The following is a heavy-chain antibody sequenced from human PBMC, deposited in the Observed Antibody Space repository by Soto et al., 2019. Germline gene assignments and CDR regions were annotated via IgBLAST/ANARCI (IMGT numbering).Heavy chain of an antibody. V-gene: IGHV4-30-2*01. Sequence: SETLSLTCAVSGGSISSGGYSWSWIRQPPGKGLEWIGYIYHSGSTYYNPSLKSRVTISVDRSKNQFSLKLSSVTAADTAVYYCARIGYSYGAHFDYWGQGTLVTVSS. CDR3: ARIGYSYGAHFDY. CDR1: GGSISSGGYS. J-gene: IGHJ4*02. CDR2: IYHSGST. D-gene: IGHD5-18*01.